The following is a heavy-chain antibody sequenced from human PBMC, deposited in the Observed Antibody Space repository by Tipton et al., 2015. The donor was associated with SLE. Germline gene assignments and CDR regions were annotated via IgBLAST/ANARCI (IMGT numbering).Heavy chain of an antibody. CDR3: ARDPTYSSSGGDY. J-gene: IGHJ4*02. V-gene: IGHV4-38-2*02. D-gene: IGHD6-13*01. CDR2: IYHSGST. CDR1: GSSISSGYY. Sequence: TLSLTCAVSGSSISSGYYWGWIRQPPGKGLEWIGGIYHSGSTYYNPSLKSRVTISVDTSKNQFSLKLSSVTAADTAVYYCARDPTYSSSGGDYWGQGTLVTVSS.